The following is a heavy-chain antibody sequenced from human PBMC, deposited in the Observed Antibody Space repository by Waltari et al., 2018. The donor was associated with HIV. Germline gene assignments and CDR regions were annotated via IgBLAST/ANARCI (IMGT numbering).Heavy chain of an antibody. D-gene: IGHD5-12*01. CDR3: AREVGIVATIYFDY. CDR2: ISDDGSIK. J-gene: IGHJ4*02. V-gene: IGHV3-30*04. Sequence: QVQLVEKGGGVVQPGRYLRPSWAASGFTFSRYAMHWVRQAPDKGLEWVAVISDDGSIKFYADSVRGRFTISRDNSKNTLYLQMNSLRAEDTAVYYCAREVGIVATIYFDYWGQGTLVTVSS. CDR1: GFTFSRYA.